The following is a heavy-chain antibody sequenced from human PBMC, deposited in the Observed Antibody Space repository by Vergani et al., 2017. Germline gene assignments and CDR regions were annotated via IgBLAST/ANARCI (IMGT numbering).Heavy chain of an antibody. J-gene: IGHJ4*02. CDR1: GFTFSTSA. Sequence: EVHLLESGGGLVQSGGSLRLSCAASGFTFSTSAVSWVRPAPGRGLAWVSTLSASDRRTHYADSVKGRFTISRDNAKNSLYLQMNSLRAEDTAVYYCARDVPDYGGNSGYWGQGTLVTVSS. V-gene: IGHV3-23*01. CDR2: LSASDRRT. D-gene: IGHD4-23*01. CDR3: ARDVPDYGGNSGY.